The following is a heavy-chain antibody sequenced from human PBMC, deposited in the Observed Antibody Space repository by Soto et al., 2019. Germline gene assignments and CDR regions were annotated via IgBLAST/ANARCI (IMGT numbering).Heavy chain of an antibody. J-gene: IGHJ5*02. Sequence: SETLSLTCTGSGGSISSGGYYWNWIRQHPGKGLEWIGYIYYSGNTYYNPSLKSRVTILVDTSKNQFSLKVSSVTAADTAVYYCATLPPRIVVSLLPIPTWGQGILVTVSS. CDR3: ATLPPRIVVSLLPIPT. D-gene: IGHD2-21*01. CDR2: IYYSGNT. CDR1: GGSISSGGYY. V-gene: IGHV4-31*03.